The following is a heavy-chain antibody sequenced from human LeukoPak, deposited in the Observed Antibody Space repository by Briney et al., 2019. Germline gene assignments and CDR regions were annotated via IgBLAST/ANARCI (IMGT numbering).Heavy chain of an antibody. D-gene: IGHD3-22*01. CDR1: GYTLTGCY. CDR3: ARSSGYYETLDY. J-gene: IGHJ4*02. CDR2: INPNSGGT. V-gene: IGHV1-2*06. Sequence: ASVKVSCKASGYTLTGCYMHWVRQAPGQGLEWMGRINPNSGGTNYAQKFQGRVTMTRDTSISTAYMELSRLRSDDTAVYYCARSSGYYETLDYWGQGTLVTVSS.